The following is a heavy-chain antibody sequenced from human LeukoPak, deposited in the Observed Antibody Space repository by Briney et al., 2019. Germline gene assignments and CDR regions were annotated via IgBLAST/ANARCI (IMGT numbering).Heavy chain of an antibody. Sequence: PSETLSLTCTVSGGSISNKYWSWIRQPPGKGLEWIGYIYYSGSTNYNPSLKSRVTISVDTSKNQFSLKLSSVTAADTAVYYCARGRGYSSGWGSYYMDVWGKGTTVTVSS. CDR2: IYYSGST. CDR1: GGSISNKY. V-gene: IGHV4-59*01. D-gene: IGHD6-19*01. CDR3: ARGRGYSSGWGSYYMDV. J-gene: IGHJ6*03.